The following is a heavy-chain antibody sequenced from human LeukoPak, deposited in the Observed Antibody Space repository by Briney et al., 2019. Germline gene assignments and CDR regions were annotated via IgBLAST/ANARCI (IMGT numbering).Heavy chain of an antibody. J-gene: IGHJ4*02. Sequence: GGSLRLSCAASGSTFDDYAMHWVRQAPGKGLEWVSGISWNSGNIGYADSVKGRFTISRDNAKNSLYLQMNSLKTEDTAVYYCARSYYYGSGSLDYWGQGTLVTVSS. V-gene: IGHV3-9*01. CDR3: ARSYYYGSGSLDY. CDR2: ISWNSGNI. CDR1: GSTFDDYA. D-gene: IGHD3-10*01.